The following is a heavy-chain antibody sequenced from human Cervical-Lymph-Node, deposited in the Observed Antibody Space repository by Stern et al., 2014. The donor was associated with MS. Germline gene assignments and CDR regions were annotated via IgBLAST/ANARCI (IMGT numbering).Heavy chain of an antibody. J-gene: IGHJ6*02. CDR1: GFTFSPYN. V-gene: IGHV3-21*01. Sequence: EVQLVASGGGLVKPGGSLRLSCAASGFTFSPYNMNWVRQAPGKGLAWVSSSTSSSADKHYADSVKGRFTISRDNAKNSVFLQMSSLRAEDTAVYYCARDSHFAMDVWGQGTTVTVSS. CDR3: ARDSHFAMDV. CDR2: STSSSADK.